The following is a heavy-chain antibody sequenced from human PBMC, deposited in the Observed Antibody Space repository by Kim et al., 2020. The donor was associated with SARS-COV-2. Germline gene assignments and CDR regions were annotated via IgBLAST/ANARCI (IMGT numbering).Heavy chain of an antibody. D-gene: IGHD3-9*01. J-gene: IGHJ6*02. CDR3: GRADKYYYGMDV. Sequence: NYTPTLKSRVTMSVDSSKNQFSLKLSSVTAADTAVYYCGRADKYYYGMDVWGQGTTVTVSS. V-gene: IGHV4-4*07.